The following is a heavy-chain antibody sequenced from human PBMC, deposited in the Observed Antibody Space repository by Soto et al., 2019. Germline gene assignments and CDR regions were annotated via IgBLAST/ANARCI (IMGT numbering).Heavy chain of an antibody. D-gene: IGHD6-6*01. CDR3: ARGSSSYYDYGMDV. Sequence: PSETLSLTCAVSGDSISRGGYSWTWIRQPPGKALEWIGNIYDSGSTSYYPSLKSRVTISVDTSKNQFSLRLTSVTAADTAVYFCARGSSSYYDYGMDVWGQGTTVTVSS. J-gene: IGHJ6*02. CDR2: IYDSGST. CDR1: GDSISRGGYS. V-gene: IGHV4-30-2*01.